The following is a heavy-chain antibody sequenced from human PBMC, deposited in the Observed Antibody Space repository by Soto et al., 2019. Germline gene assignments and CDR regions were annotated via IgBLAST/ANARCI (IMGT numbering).Heavy chain of an antibody. CDR3: ARTLVVVVAPTAGFFDY. D-gene: IGHD2-15*01. Sequence: PSETLSLTCTVSGGSISSGGYYWGWIRQHPGKGLEWIGYIYYSGSTYYNPSLKSRVTISVDTSKNQFSLKLSSVTAADTAVYYCARTLVVVVAPTAGFFDYWGQGTLVTVSS. CDR2: IYYSGST. CDR1: GGSISSGGYY. V-gene: IGHV4-31*03. J-gene: IGHJ4*02.